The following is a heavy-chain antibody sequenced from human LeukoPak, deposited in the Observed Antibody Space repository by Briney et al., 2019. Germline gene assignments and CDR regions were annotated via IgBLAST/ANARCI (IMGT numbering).Heavy chain of an antibody. Sequence: SETLSLTCTVSGGSISSYYWSWIRQPAGKGLEWIGRIYTSGTTNYNPALKSRVTMSVDTSKNQFSLKLGSVTAADTAVYYCARDAICSSTTCYKSNWFDPWGQGTLVTVSS. CDR1: GGSISSYY. J-gene: IGHJ5*02. CDR3: ARDAICSSTTCYKSNWFDP. D-gene: IGHD2-2*02. CDR2: IYTSGTT. V-gene: IGHV4-4*07.